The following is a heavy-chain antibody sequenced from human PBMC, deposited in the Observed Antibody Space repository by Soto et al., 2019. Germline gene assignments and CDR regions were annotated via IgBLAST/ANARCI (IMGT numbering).Heavy chain of an antibody. J-gene: IGHJ6*02. D-gene: IGHD4-17*01. V-gene: IGHV3-7*02. Sequence: GGSLRLSCAASGFTFSSYWMNWVRQAPGKGLEWVAYINQNVSNKYYVDSVKGRFTISRDNAKNSLYLQMKSLRDEDTAVYYCARHDYGDYYYYGMDVWGQGTTVTVSS. CDR2: INQNVSNK. CDR3: ARHDYGDYYYYGMDV. CDR1: GFTFSSYW.